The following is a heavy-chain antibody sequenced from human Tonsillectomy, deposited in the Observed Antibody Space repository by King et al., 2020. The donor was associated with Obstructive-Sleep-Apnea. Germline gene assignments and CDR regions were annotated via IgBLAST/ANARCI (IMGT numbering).Heavy chain of an antibody. CDR2: IDPSDSYT. CDR1: GYSFTSYW. D-gene: IGHD2-15*01. Sequence: VQLVESGAEVKKPGESLRISCKGSGYSFTSYWISWVRQMPGKGLEWMGRIDPSDSYTNYSPSFQGHVTISADKSISTAYLQWSSLKASDTAMYYCARHVDRSCSGGSCETQNAFDIWGQGTMVTVSS. V-gene: IGHV5-10-1*03. CDR3: ARHVDRSCSGGSCETQNAFDI. J-gene: IGHJ3*02.